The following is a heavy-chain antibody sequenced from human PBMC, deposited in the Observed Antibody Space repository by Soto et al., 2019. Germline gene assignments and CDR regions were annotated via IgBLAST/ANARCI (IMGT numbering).Heavy chain of an antibody. CDR3: ASTYSTSWYWFDP. CDR1: GFSLSTDGLG. CDR2: IFSNDEK. Sequence: SGPTLVNPTETLTLTCTVCGFSLSTDGLGVSWIRQPPGKALEWLAHIFSNDEKSYSTSLKSRLTISKDTSKSQVVLTMTNMDPVDTATYYCASTYSTSWYWFDPWGQGTLVTVSS. J-gene: IGHJ5*02. V-gene: IGHV2-26*04. D-gene: IGHD6-13*01.